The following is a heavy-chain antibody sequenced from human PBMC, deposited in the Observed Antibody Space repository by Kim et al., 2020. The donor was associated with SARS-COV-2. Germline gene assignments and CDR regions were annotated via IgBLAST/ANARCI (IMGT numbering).Heavy chain of an antibody. CDR3: ARAGAGYSSSWYDY. J-gene: IGHJ4*02. Sequence: SETLSLTCTVSGGSISSYYWSWIRQPPGKGLEWIGYIYYSGSTNYNPSLKSRVTISVDTSKNQFSLKLSSVTAADTAVYYCARAGAGYSSSWYDYWGQGTLVTVSS. D-gene: IGHD6-13*01. V-gene: IGHV4-59*13. CDR1: GGSISSYY. CDR2: IYYSGST.